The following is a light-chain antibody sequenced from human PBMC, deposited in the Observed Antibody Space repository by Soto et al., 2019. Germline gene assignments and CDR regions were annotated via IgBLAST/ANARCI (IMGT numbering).Light chain of an antibody. Sequence: EIVLTQSPGTLSLSPGERATLSCRASQSVSSSYLAWYQQKPGQAPRLLIYLASSRATGIPDRFSGSGSGTDFTLTTSRLEPEDFAVYYCQQYGSSPPWTFGQGTKVDIK. J-gene: IGKJ1*01. CDR2: LAS. V-gene: IGKV3-20*01. CDR1: QSVSSSY. CDR3: QQYGSSPPWT.